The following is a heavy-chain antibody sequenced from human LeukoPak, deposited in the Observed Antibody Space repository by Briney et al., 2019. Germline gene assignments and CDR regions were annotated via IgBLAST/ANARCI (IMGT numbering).Heavy chain of an antibody. V-gene: IGHV1-2*02. CDR3: ARTNSYYDFWSDHWNWFDP. Sequence: GASVRLSCKASGYTFTGYYMHWMRQAPGHGLEWMGWINPNSGGTNSAQKFQSRVTMTRDTSITTAYMELSKLRSDDTAVYYCARTNSYYDFWSDHWNWFDPWGQGTLVTVSS. CDR2: INPNSGGT. D-gene: IGHD3-3*01. J-gene: IGHJ5*02. CDR1: GYTFTGYY.